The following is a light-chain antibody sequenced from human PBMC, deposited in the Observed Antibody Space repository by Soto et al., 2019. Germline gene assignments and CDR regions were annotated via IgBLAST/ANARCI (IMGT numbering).Light chain of an antibody. CDR3: QQSYSRPRT. V-gene: IGKV1-39*01. Sequence: DIQTTQSPSSLSASVGDSVPITCRASQSISTYLNWYQQKPGKAPNLLIYTASSLQTGVPSRFSGSGSGTDFTLTISSLQPEDFATYFCQQSYSRPRTFGQGTKVDIK. CDR2: TAS. CDR1: QSISTY. J-gene: IGKJ1*01.